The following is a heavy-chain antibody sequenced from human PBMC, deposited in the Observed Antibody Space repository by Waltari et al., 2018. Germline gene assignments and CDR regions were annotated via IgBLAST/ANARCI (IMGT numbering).Heavy chain of an antibody. CDR3: ARDLMAAHFDY. CDR1: GFTFSSYA. J-gene: IGHJ4*02. Sequence: AASGFTFSSYAMHWVRQAPGKGLEWVAVISYDGSNKYYADSVKGRFTISRDNSKNTLYLQMNSLRAEDTAVYYCARDLMAAHFDYWGQGTLVTVSS. CDR2: ISYDGSNK. V-gene: IGHV3-30*01. D-gene: IGHD6-19*01.